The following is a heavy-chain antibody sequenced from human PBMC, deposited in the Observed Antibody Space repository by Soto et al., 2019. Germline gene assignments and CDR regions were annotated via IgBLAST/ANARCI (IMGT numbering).Heavy chain of an antibody. D-gene: IGHD6-13*01. CDR2: IGSSGSK. CDR1: GFTFNSHA. J-gene: IGHJ4*02. Sequence: EVQLLESGGGLVQPGGSLRLSCAASGFTFNSHAMSWVRQAPGKGLEWVSAIGSSGSKYYADSVKGRFTISRDNSKDTLYLQMNTLTAEDTAIYYCAKKNSAGGTASFDYWGQGTLVIVSS. CDR3: AKKNSAGGTASFDY. V-gene: IGHV3-23*01.